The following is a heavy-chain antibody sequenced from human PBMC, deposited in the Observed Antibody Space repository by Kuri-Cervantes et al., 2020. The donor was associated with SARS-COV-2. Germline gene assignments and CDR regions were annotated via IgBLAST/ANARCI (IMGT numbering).Heavy chain of an antibody. D-gene: IGHD3-3*01. Sequence: ASVKVSCKASGYIFTNYALHWVRQAPGQRLEWMGWINAVNGNTKYSQKFQGRVTMTRNTSISTACMELSSLRSEDTAVYYCARGPGLRFLEWEDPFDYWGQGTLVTVSS. V-gene: IGHV1-3*01. CDR1: GYIFTNYA. CDR2: INAVNGNT. CDR3: ARGPGLRFLEWEDPFDY. J-gene: IGHJ4*02.